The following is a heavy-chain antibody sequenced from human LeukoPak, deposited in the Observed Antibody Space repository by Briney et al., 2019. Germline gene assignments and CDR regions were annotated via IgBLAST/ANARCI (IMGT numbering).Heavy chain of an antibody. D-gene: IGHD3-22*01. CDR3: ARDGPDCPYYYDSSGLCAFDI. CDR2: ISAYNGNT. CDR1: GYTFTSYG. J-gene: IGHJ3*02. Sequence: GASVKVSCKASGYTFTSYGISWVRQAPGQGLEWMGWISAYNGNTNYAQKLQGRVTMTTDTSTSTAYMELRSLRSDDTAVYYCARDGPDCPYYYDSSGLCAFDIWGQGTMVTVSS. V-gene: IGHV1-18*01.